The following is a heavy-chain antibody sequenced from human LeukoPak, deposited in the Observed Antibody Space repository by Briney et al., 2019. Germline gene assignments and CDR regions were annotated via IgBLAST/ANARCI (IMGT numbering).Heavy chain of an antibody. CDR3: ASLGGSGKGTFDY. V-gene: IGHV4-39*07. CDR2: IYYSGST. Sequence: SETLSLTCTVSGGSISSSSYYWGWIRQPPGKGLEWIGSIYYSGSTYYNPSLKSRVTMSVDTSKNQFSLKLSSVTAADTAVYYCASLGGSGKGTFDYWGQGTLVTVSS. CDR1: GGSISSSSYY. D-gene: IGHD3-10*01. J-gene: IGHJ4*02.